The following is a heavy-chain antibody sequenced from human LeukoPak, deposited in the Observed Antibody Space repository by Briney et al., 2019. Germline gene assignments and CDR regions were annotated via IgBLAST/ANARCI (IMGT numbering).Heavy chain of an antibody. CDR2: ISSNGGST. J-gene: IGHJ4*02. V-gene: IGHV3-64D*06. D-gene: IGHD5-18*01. CDR1: GFTFSNYA. Sequence: HPGGSLRLSCSASGFTFSNYAMHWVRQAPGKGLEYVSAISSNGGSTHYADSVKGRFSISRDNSKNTLYLQMSGLRAEDTAVYYCVKSGFGSYQLGGFDDWGQGTLVTVSS. CDR3: VKSGFGSYQLGGFDD.